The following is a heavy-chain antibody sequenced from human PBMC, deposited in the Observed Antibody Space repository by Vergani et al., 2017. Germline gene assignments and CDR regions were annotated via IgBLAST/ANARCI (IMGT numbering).Heavy chain of an antibody. Sequence: QVQLVQSGAEVKKPGSSVKVSCKASRGTFSSYAIGWVRQAPGQGLEWMGGIIPIFGTENYAQKFQGRVTITADESTDTAYMELSSLRSEDTAVYYCAREMAKRGIWFGELLSGFPVDYWGQGTLVTVSS. CDR2: IIPIFGTE. V-gene: IGHV1-69*01. D-gene: IGHD3-10*01. J-gene: IGHJ4*02. CDR1: RGTFSSYA. CDR3: AREMAKRGIWFGELLSGFPVDY.